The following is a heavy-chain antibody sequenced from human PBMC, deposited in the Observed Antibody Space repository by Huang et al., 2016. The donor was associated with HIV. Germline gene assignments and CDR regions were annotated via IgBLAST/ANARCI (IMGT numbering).Heavy chain of an antibody. CDR1: GFTFSTYN. CDR3: ARFGSYYYGSGSYLDAFDI. Sequence: EVQLMESGGGLVQPGGSLRLSCAASGFTFSTYNMNWVRQAPGKGREWVSFSTGSIVSRYYADSVKGRFTISRDNAKNSLYLQMNSLRAEDTAVYYCARFGSYYYGSGSYLDAFDIWGQGTMVTVSS. J-gene: IGHJ3*02. V-gene: IGHV3-48*01. D-gene: IGHD3-10*01. CDR2: STGSIVSR.